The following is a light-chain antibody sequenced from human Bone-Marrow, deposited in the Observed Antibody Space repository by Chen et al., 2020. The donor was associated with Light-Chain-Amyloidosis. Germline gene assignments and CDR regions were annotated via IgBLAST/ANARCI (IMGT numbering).Light chain of an antibody. CDR1: SSDVVGYNY. CDR3: QSADSSGTYEVI. J-gene: IGLJ2*01. Sequence: QSALTQPASVSGSPGQSITISCTGTSSDVVGYNYVSWYQQHPGKAPKLMIYDVSNRPSGVSNRFSGSKAGNTASLTISGLQAEDEADYHCQSADSSGTYEVIFGGGTKLTVL. CDR2: DVS. V-gene: IGLV2-14*01.